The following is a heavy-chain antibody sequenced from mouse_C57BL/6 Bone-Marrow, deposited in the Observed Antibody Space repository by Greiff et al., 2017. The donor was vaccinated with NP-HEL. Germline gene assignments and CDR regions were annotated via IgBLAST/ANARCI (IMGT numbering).Heavy chain of an antibody. CDR2: IDPENGDT. CDR3: TNYDGYGGFAY. D-gene: IGHD2-3*01. J-gene: IGHJ3*01. Sequence: EVQLQQSGAELVRPGASVKLSCTASGFNITDDYMHWVKQRPEQGLEWIGWIDPENGDTEYASKFQGKATITADTSSNTAYLQLSSLTSEDTAVYYCTNYDGYGGFAYWGQGTLVTVSA. V-gene: IGHV14-4*01. CDR1: GFNITDDY.